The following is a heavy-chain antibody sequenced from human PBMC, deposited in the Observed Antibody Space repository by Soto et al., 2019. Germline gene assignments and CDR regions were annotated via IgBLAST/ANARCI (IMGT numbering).Heavy chain of an antibody. J-gene: IGHJ4*02. CDR2: IYHSGST. CDR1: GGSISSGGYS. V-gene: IGHV4-30-2*01. D-gene: IGHD3-10*01. CDR3: ARAFTIIRIDY. Sequence: QLQLQESGSGLVKPSQTLSLTCAVSGGSISSGGYSWSWIRQPPGKGLEWIGYIYHSGSTYYNPSLKSRVTISVDTSKNQFSLKLSSVTAADTAVYYCARAFTIIRIDYWGQGTLVTVSS.